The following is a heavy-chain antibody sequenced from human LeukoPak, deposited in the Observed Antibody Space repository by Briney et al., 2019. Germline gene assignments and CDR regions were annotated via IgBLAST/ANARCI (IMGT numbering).Heavy chain of an antibody. Sequence: PGGSLRLSCAASGFIFSNYAMSRVRQAPGQGPEWVSGISGGGGGTYYADSVKGRFTISRANSKNTLYLQMKSLRVDDTAVYYCARSVEHSNYRKFHDWGQGTLVTVSS. V-gene: IGHV3-23*01. CDR3: ARSVEHSNYRKFHD. CDR2: ISGGGGGT. J-gene: IGHJ4*02. CDR1: GFIFSNYA. D-gene: IGHD4-11*01.